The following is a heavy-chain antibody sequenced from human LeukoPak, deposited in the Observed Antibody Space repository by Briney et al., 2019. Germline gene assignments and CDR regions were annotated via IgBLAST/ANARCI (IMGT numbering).Heavy chain of an antibody. V-gene: IGHV1-2*02. CDR3: ARFPDCSSTSCYFWFDP. CDR1: GYTFTGYD. CDR2: INPNSGGT. J-gene: IGHJ5*02. Sequence: ASVTVSCKASGYTFTGYDMHWVRQAPGQGLEWMGWINPNSGGTNYAQKFQGRVTMTRDTSISTAYMELSRLRSDDTAVYYCARFPDCSSTSCYFWFDPWGQGTLVTVSS. D-gene: IGHD2-2*01.